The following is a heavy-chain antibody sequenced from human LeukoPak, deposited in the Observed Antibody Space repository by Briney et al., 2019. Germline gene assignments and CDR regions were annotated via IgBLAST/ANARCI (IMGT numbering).Heavy chain of an antibody. CDR1: GGAIKNHY. CDR2: IYYSGST. CDR3: ARPLFDSGWDAFDI. J-gene: IGHJ3*02. V-gene: IGHV4-59*08. Sequence: SETLSLTCSVSGGAIKNHYWSWIRQPPGKGLEWIGYIYYSGSTNYNPSLKSRVTISVDTSKNQFSLKLRSVTAADTAVYYYARPLFDSGWDAFDIWGQGTMVTVSS. D-gene: IGHD5-12*01.